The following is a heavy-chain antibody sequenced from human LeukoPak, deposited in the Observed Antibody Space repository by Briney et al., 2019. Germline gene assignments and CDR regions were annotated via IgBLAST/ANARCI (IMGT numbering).Heavy chain of an antibody. CDR2: IYYTGVI. V-gene: IGHV4-59*01. J-gene: IGHJ4*02. D-gene: IGHD1-26*01. CDR3: AKNAGRGRPSDY. CDR1: GDSISEYY. Sequence: PSETLSLTCTVSGDSISEYYWSWVRQPPGKGPEWIGYIYYTGVINYNPSLKSRVTISLDMSRNEFSLKLKALTAADTATYYCAKNAGRGRPSDYWSQGTLVTVSS.